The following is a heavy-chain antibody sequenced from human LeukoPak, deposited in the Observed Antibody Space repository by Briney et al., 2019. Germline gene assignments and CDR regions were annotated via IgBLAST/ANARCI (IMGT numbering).Heavy chain of an antibody. V-gene: IGHV3-23*01. CDR3: AKGSSSSRPYYFDY. Sequence: GRSLRLSCTASGFTFGDYAMSWFRQAPGKGLEWVSAITDSGGNTYHADSVKGRFTISRDNSKNTLFLQMNSLRVEDTAVYYCAKGSSSSRPYYFDYWGQGALVTVSS. CDR2: ITDSGGNT. D-gene: IGHD6-6*01. CDR1: GFTFGDYA. J-gene: IGHJ4*02.